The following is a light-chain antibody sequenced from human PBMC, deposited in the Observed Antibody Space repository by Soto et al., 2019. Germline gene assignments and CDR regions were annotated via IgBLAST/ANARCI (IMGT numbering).Light chain of an antibody. Sequence: EIVLTHSPCTLSLSPGERATLSCRASQSVSSSYLAWYQQKPGQAPRLLIYGASTRATGIPARFSGSGSGTEFTLTISSLQSEDFAVYYCQQYNNWPPWTFGQGTKVDIK. J-gene: IGKJ1*01. V-gene: IGKV3-15*01. CDR1: QSVSSSY. CDR3: QQYNNWPPWT. CDR2: GAS.